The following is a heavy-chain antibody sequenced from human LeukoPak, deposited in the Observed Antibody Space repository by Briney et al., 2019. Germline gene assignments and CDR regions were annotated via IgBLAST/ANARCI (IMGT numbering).Heavy chain of an antibody. V-gene: IGHV4-59*08. Sequence: PSETLPLTCTVSGGSISSYYWSWIRQPPGKGLEWIGYIYYSGSTNYNPSLKSRVTISVDTSKNQFSLKLSSVTAADTAVYYCARHGLGGIAAAGYYYYGMDVWGQGTTVTVSS. CDR3: ARHGLGGIAAAGYYYYGMDV. CDR1: GGSISSYY. CDR2: IYYSGST. J-gene: IGHJ6*02. D-gene: IGHD6-13*01.